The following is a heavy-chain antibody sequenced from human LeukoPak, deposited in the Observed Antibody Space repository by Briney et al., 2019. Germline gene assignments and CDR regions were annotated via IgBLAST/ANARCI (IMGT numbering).Heavy chain of an antibody. Sequence: SVKVSCKASGGTFSSYAISWVRQAPAQGLEWMGGIIPIFGTANYAQKFQGRVTITADESTSTAYMELSSLRSEDTAVYYCARALTTETYLFDYWGQGTLVTVSS. D-gene: IGHD1-14*01. CDR3: ARALTTETYLFDY. V-gene: IGHV1-69*01. CDR1: GGTFSSYA. CDR2: IIPIFGTA. J-gene: IGHJ4*02.